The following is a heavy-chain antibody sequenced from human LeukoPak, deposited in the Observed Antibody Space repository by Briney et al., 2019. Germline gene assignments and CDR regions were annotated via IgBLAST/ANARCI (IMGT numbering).Heavy chain of an antibody. Sequence: GGSLRLSCAASGFTFSSYEMNWVRQAPGKGLEWVSYISSSGSTIYYADSVKGRFTISRDNAKNSLYLQMNSLKAEDTAVYYCAELGITMIGGVWGKGTTVTISS. D-gene: IGHD3-10*02. CDR3: AELGITMIGGV. CDR2: ISSSGSTI. J-gene: IGHJ6*04. CDR1: GFTFSSYE. V-gene: IGHV3-48*03.